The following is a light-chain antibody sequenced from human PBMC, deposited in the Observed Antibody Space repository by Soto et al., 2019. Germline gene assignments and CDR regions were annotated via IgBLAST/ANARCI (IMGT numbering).Light chain of an antibody. CDR3: QQYHNLWT. V-gene: IGKV3-15*01. J-gene: IGKJ1*01. CDR2: GAS. CDR1: QSVSNN. Sequence: EIVLTQSPGTLSLSPGERATLSCRASQSVSNNYLAWYQQKPGQAPRLLIYGASTRATNIPARFSGSGSGTEFTLTISSLQSEDSALYYCQQYHNLWTFGQGTKVEIK.